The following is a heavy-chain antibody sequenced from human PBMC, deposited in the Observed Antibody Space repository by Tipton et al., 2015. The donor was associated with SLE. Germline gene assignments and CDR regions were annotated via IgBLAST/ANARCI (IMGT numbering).Heavy chain of an antibody. V-gene: IGHV4-4*07. CDR1: DGSISSFY. J-gene: IGHJ4*02. CDR2: VYSSGST. D-gene: IGHD1-26*01. Sequence: TLSLTCTVSDGSISSFYWSWIRQSAGKRLEWIGRVYSSGSTDYNPSLKSRVTMSVDTSKNQFSLRLNSVTAADTAVYYCARGGGSYYDYWGQGTLVTVSS. CDR3: ARGGGSYYDY.